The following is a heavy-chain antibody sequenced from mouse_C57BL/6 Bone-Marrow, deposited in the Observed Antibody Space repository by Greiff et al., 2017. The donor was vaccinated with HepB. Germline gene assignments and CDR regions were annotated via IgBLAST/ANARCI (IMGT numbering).Heavy chain of an antibody. V-gene: IGHV5-12*01. D-gene: IGHD2-1*01. J-gene: IGHJ2*01. CDR3: ARRFFYGNYPDD. Sequence: EVMLVESGGGLVQPGGSLKLSCAASGFTFSDYYMYWVRQTPEKRLEWVAYISNGGGSTYYPDTVKGRFTISRDNAKNTLYLQMSRLKSEDTAMYYCARRFFYGNYPDDWGQGTTLTVSS. CDR1: GFTFSDYY. CDR2: ISNGGGST.